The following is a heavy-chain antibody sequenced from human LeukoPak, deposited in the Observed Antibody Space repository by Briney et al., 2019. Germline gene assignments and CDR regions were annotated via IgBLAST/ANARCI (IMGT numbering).Heavy chain of an antibody. D-gene: IGHD5-24*01. J-gene: IGHJ4*02. CDR3: AKSGYNRFDY. CDR2: IKQDGSEK. V-gene: IGHV3-7*03. Sequence: GGSLRLSCAASGFTFSSYWMSWVRQAPGKGLEWVANIKQDGSEKYYVDSVKGRSTISRDNSKNTLILQMNSLRAEDTAVYYCAKSGYNRFDYWGQGILVTVSS. CDR1: GFTFSSYW.